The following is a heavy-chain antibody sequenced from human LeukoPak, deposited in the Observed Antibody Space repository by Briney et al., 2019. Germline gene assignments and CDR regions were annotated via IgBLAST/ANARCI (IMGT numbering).Heavy chain of an antibody. V-gene: IGHV4-59*08. CDR1: GGSTSSHF. CDR2: VYNSGST. D-gene: IGHD3-16*01. CDR3: ARDDYGFFDAFDV. Sequence: SETLTLTCTVSGGSTSSHFWPWIRQPPGKGLEWLGYVYNSGSTNYNPSLQSRVTMPLDASKNQFYLRLTSVTAADTAGYFCARDDYGFFDAFDVWGQGTVVTVSS. J-gene: IGHJ3*01.